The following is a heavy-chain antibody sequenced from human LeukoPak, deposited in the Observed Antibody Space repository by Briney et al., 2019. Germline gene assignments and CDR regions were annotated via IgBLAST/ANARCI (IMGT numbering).Heavy chain of an antibody. CDR1: GFTFSSYE. Sequence: PGGSLRLSCAASGFTFSSYEMNWVRQAPGKGLEWVSYISSSGSTIYYADSVKGRFTISRDNAKNSLYLQVNSPRAEDTAVYYCARAGYCSSTSCPSHYYYGMDVWGKGTTVTVSS. CDR2: ISSSGSTI. CDR3: ARAGYCSSTSCPSHYYYGMDV. D-gene: IGHD2-2*01. J-gene: IGHJ6*04. V-gene: IGHV3-48*03.